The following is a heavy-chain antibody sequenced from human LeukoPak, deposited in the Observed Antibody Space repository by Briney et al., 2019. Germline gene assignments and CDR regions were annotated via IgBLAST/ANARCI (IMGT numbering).Heavy chain of an antibody. CDR2: ISAYNGNT. D-gene: IGHD4-23*01. V-gene: IGHV1-18*01. CDR3: ARVYGGNHFDY. Sequence: ASVKVSCKASGDTFINYGISWVRQAPGQGLEWMGWISAYNGNTNYAQKLQGRVTVTTDTSTSTAYMELRSLRSDDTAVYYCARVYGGNHFDYWGQGTLVTVSS. CDR1: GDTFINYG. J-gene: IGHJ4*02.